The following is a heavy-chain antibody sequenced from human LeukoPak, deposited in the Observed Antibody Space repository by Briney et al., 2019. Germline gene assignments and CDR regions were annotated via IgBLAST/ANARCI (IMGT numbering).Heavy chain of an antibody. Sequence: SETLSLTCAVYGGSFSGYYWSWIRQPPGKGLEWLGEINHSGSTNYNPSLKSRVTISVDTSKNQFSLKLSSVTAADTAVYYCARLRGRNYYYYGMDVWGQGTTVTVSS. J-gene: IGHJ6*02. V-gene: IGHV4-34*01. CDR3: ARLRGRNYYYYGMDV. CDR2: INHSGST. CDR1: GGSFSGYY. D-gene: IGHD4-17*01.